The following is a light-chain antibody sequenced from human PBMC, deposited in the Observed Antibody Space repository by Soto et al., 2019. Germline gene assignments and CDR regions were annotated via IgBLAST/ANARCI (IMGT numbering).Light chain of an antibody. V-gene: IGKV3-15*01. CDR3: QQYNNWPLT. J-gene: IGKJ4*01. CDR1: QSVNSD. CDR2: SAS. Sequence: ETVMTQSPATLSASPGESATLSCRASQSVNSDLAWYQQIPGPAPRLLIYSASTGATGGPARFSGSGSGTEFTLTISSLQSEDFAIYYCQQYNNWPLTCGGGTKMEI.